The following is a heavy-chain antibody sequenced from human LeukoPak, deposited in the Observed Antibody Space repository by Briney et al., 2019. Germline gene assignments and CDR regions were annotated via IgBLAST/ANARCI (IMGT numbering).Heavy chain of an antibody. V-gene: IGHV3-21*01. CDR1: GFTFSSYN. J-gene: IGHJ4*02. CDR2: ISGTASDI. Sequence: GGSLRLSCEASGFTFSSYNMNWVRQAPGKGLEWVASISGTASDIFYADSVKGRFTISRDNAKNSLYLQMNSLRAEDTAVYYCAREGKASYFDYWGQGTLVTVSS. CDR3: AREGKASYFDY.